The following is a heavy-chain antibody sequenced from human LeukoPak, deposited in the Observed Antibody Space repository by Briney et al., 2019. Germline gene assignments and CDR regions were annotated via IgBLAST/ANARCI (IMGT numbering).Heavy chain of an antibody. Sequence: SSETLSLTCTVSGGSINSYYWSWIRQPAGKGLEWIGRIYSSGRTNYNPSLKSRVSMSVDTSKNQFSLKLTSVTAADTAVYYCARGGKAPVVTMWGQGILVTVSS. CDR2: IYSSGRT. D-gene: IGHD4-23*01. J-gene: IGHJ4*02. CDR3: ARGGKAPVVTM. CDR1: GGSINSYY. V-gene: IGHV4-4*07.